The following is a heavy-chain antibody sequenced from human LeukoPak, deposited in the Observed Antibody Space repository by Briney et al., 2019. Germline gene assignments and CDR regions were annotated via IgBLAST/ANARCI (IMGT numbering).Heavy chain of an antibody. CDR2: ISSSGSTI. J-gene: IGHJ6*04. CDR3: ARAPDPTGMDV. Sequence: GGSLRLSCAASGFTFSSYEMNWVRQAPGKGLXWVSYISSSGSTIYYADFVKGRFTISRDNAKNSLYLQMNSLRAEDTAVYYCARAPDPTGMDVWGKGTTVTVSS. CDR1: GFTFSSYE. V-gene: IGHV3-48*03.